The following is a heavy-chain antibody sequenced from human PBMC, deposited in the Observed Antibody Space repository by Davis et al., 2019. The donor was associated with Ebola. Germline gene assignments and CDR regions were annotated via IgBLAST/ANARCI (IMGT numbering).Heavy chain of an antibody. CDR3: ARELTYYDSSYNWFDP. CDR1: RGTFSSYA. J-gene: IGHJ5*02. D-gene: IGHD3-3*01. CDR2: IIPIFGTA. Sequence: SVKVSCKASRGTFSSYAISWVRQAPGQGLEWMGGIIPIFGTANYAQKFQGRVTITADESTSTAYMELSSLRSEDTAVYYCARELTYYDSSYNWFDPWGQGTLVTVSS. V-gene: IGHV1-69*13.